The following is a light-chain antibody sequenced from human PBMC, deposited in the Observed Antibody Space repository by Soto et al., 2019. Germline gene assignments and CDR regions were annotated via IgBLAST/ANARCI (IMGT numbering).Light chain of an antibody. CDR3: QEFGSSWLT. Sequence: ENVLSQSPDTLSLSPGERATLSCRASQTIGSSYLAWYQQKPGHAPRLIIYGTSIRATGIPDRFSGSWSGTDFTLTISRLEPEDFAVYYWQEFGSSWLTFGQGPKVEIK. J-gene: IGKJ1*01. CDR2: GTS. V-gene: IGKV3-20*01. CDR1: QTIGSSY.